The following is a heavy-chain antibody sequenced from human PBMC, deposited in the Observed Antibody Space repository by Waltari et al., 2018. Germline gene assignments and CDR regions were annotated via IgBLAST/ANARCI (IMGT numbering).Heavy chain of an antibody. CDR1: GFTFSSYS. J-gene: IGHJ4*02. CDR3: ARDLDNGVFYDFWSGPRQDGVLWDY. Sequence: EVQLVESGGGLVTPGGSLRLSCAASGFTFSSYSMNWFRQAPGTGLEWVSSFSSSSSYIYYADSVKGRYTISRDNAKNSLYLQMNSLRAEDTAVYYCARDLDNGVFYDFWSGPRQDGVLWDYWGQGTLVTVSS. CDR2: FSSSSSYI. D-gene: IGHD3-3*01. V-gene: IGHV3-21*01.